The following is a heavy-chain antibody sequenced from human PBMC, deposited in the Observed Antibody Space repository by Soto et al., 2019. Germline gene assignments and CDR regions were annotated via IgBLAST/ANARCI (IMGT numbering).Heavy chain of an antibody. CDR2: IVPSLDTT. CDR1: GGTFSSSG. D-gene: IGHD3-16*02. CDR3: ARWPQPRYTADPYAVDV. J-gene: IGHJ6*02. Sequence: QVHLAQSGTEVKKPGSSVKVSCNASGGTFSSSGFSWVRQAPGQGLEWMGMIVPSLDTTNYAQKFQARVTITADEVTSTAYMELRSLRSEDTAVYYCARWPQPRYTADPYAVDVWGQGTRVIVSS. V-gene: IGHV1-69*11.